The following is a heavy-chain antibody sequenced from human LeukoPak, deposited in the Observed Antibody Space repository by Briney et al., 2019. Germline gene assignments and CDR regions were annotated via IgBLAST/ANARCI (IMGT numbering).Heavy chain of an antibody. J-gene: IGHJ3*02. CDR1: GGSISSYY. V-gene: IGHV4-59*01. CDR3: ARDFQI. CDR2: IYDSGNI. Sequence: SETLSLTCTVSGGSISSYYWSWIRQPPGKGLEWIGYIYDSGNINYNPSLKSRVTISVDTSKNQFSLRLRSVTAADTAVYFCARDFQIWGQGTMVTVSS.